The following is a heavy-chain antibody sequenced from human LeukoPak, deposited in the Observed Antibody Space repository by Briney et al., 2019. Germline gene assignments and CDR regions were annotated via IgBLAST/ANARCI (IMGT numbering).Heavy chain of an antibody. J-gene: IGHJ4*02. CDR3: AKGSNRGVATIDY. CDR1: GFTFGDYA. V-gene: IGHV3-48*01. Sequence: GGSLRLSCTASGFTFGDYAMSWVRQAPGKGLEWVSYISSSGSIIYYSDSVKGRFTISRDNSKNTLFLQMNSLRAEDTAVYYCAKGSNRGVATIDYWGQGTLVTVSS. CDR2: ISSSGSII. D-gene: IGHD5-12*01.